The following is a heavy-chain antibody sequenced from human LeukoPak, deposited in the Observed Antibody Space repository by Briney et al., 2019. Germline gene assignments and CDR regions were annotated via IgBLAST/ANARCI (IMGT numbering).Heavy chain of an antibody. CDR3: ARRRWLVWNYFDY. CDR1: GGSISSYY. CDR2: INHSGST. Sequence: TSETLSLTCTVSGGSISSYYWSWIRQPPGKGLEWIGEINHSGSTNYNPSLKSRVTISVDTSKNQFSLKLSSVTAADTAVYYCARRRWLVWNYFDYWGQGTLVTVSS. V-gene: IGHV4-34*01. D-gene: IGHD6-19*01. J-gene: IGHJ4*02.